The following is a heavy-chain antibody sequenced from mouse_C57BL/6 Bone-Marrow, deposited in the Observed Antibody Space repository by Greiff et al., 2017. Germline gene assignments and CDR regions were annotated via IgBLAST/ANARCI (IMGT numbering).Heavy chain of an antibody. V-gene: IGHV5-17*01. CDR1: GFTFSDYG. J-gene: IGHJ4*01. Sequence: EVQLVESGGGLVKPGGSLKLSCAASGFTFSDYGMHWVRQAPEKGLEWVAYISSGSSTIYYADTVKGRFTISRDNAKNTLFLQMTSLRSEDTAMYYCARRIYYGNLYAMDYWGQGTSVTVSS. D-gene: IGHD2-1*01. CDR3: ARRIYYGNLYAMDY. CDR2: ISSGSSTI.